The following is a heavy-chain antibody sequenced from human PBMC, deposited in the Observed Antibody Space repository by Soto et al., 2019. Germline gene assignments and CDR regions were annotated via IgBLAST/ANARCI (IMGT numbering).Heavy chain of an antibody. J-gene: IGHJ4*02. CDR1: GFDFSDAW. Sequence: EVHLVESGGALVKPGGSLRLSCVGTGFDFSDAWMSWVRQTPGKGLEWIARIKSTPDGGTTHTAETLKGRFTISRDDSKSTLHLQMTGLKSEDTGVYFCATDPLGSWSLRFDNWGQGTQVTVSS. V-gene: IGHV3-15*02. CDR2: IKSTPDGGTT. D-gene: IGHD2-21*02. CDR3: ATDPLGSWSLRFDN.